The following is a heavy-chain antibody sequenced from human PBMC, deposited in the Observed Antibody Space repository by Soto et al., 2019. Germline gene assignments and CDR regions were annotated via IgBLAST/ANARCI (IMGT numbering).Heavy chain of an antibody. V-gene: IGHV3-23*01. D-gene: IGHD6-19*01. CDR1: GFTFSSYA. CDR2: ISGSGGST. CDR3: AKVLPSSGWYGRYYFDY. Sequence: GGSLRLSCAASGFTFSSYAMSWVRQAPGKGLEWVSAISGSGGSTYYADSVKGRFTISRDNSKNTLYLQMNSLRAEDTAVYYCAKVLPSSGWYGRYYFDYWGQGTLVTVSS. J-gene: IGHJ4*02.